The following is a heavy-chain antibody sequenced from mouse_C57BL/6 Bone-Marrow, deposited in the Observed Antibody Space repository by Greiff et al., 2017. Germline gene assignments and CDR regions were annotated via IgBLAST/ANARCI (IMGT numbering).Heavy chain of an antibody. V-gene: IGHV2-4*01. CDR3: APVAEDYAMDY. D-gene: IGHD1-1*01. CDR2: IWSGGST. CDR1: GFSLTSYG. J-gene: IGHJ4*01. Sequence: VQLQESVPGLVQSSQRLSITCTVSGFSLTSYGVHWVRQPPGKGLEWLGVIWSGGSTDYNAAFISRLSISKDNSKSQVFFKMNSLQADDTAIYYGAPVAEDYAMDYWGQVTSVTVSS.